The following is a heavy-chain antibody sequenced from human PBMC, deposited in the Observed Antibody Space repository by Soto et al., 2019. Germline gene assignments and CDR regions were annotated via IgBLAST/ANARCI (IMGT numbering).Heavy chain of an antibody. D-gene: IGHD6-13*01. J-gene: IGHJ4*02. CDR2: IGTAGDT. CDR1: GFTFSGCD. CDR3: AKSQEIGTHFFDS. Sequence: GGSLRLSCEASGFTFSGCDMHWVRQPTGKGLEWVSSIGTAGDTYYAVSVKGRFTISRDNAKNSLSLQMNSLRAGDMAVYFCAKSQEIGTHFFDSWGQGTQVTDSS. V-gene: IGHV3-13*01.